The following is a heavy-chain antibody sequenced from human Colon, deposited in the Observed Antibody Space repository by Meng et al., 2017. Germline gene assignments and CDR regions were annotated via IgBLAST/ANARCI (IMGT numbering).Heavy chain of an antibody. Sequence: GESLKISCAASGFTFSSYWMTWVRQAPGKGLEWVANIKQDTSEKYYVDSVKRRFTVSRDNAKNSLYLQMNSLRVEDTAVYYCARSLQGADYFDYWGQGTVVTVSS. CDR1: GFTFSSYW. CDR2: IKQDTSEK. CDR3: ARSLQGADYFDY. J-gene: IGHJ4*02. D-gene: IGHD1-26*01. V-gene: IGHV3-7*01.